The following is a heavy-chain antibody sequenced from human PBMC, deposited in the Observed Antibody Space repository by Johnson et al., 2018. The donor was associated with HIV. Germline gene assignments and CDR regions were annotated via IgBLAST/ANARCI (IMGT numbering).Heavy chain of an antibody. J-gene: IGHJ3*02. Sequence: VQLVESGGGVVRPGGSLRLSCAASGFTFDDYGMSWVRQAPGKGLEWVSGINWNGGSTGYADYVKGGFPISRDNAKNSLYLQMNSLRVEDTALYHCARDGPYSGYDENAFDIWGQGTMVTVSS. CDR3: ARDGPYSGYDENAFDI. D-gene: IGHD5-12*01. V-gene: IGHV3-20*01. CDR1: GFTFDDYG. CDR2: INWNGGST.